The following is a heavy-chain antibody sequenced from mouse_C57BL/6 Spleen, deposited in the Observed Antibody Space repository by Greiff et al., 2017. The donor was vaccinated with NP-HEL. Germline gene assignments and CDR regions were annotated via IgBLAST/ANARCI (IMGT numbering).Heavy chain of an antibody. Sequence: EVNLVESGEGLVKPGGSLKLSCAASGFTFSSYAMSWVRQTPEKRLEWVAYISSGGDYIYYADTVKGRFTISRDNARNTLYLQMSSLKSEDTAMYYCTRDNTTVARPWYFDVWGTGTTVTVSS. CDR1: GFTFSSYA. V-gene: IGHV5-9-1*02. CDR2: ISSGGDYI. D-gene: IGHD1-1*01. J-gene: IGHJ1*03. CDR3: TRDNTTVARPWYFDV.